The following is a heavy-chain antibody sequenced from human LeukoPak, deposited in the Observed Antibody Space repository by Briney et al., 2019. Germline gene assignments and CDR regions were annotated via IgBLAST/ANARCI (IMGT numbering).Heavy chain of an antibody. Sequence: PSQTLSLTCAVSGGSISSYSWSWIRQPPGKGLEWIASIYYSGSTNYNPSLKSRVTISVDTSQNQFSLKLSSVTAADTAVYYCARRRDGYNYYFDYWGQGTLVTVSS. J-gene: IGHJ4*02. CDR3: ARRRDGYNYYFDY. V-gene: IGHV4-59*08. D-gene: IGHD5-24*01. CDR1: GGSISSYS. CDR2: IYYSGST.